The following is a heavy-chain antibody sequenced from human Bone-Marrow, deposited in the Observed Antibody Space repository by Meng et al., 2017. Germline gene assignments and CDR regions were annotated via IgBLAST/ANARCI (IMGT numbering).Heavy chain of an antibody. D-gene: IGHD6-13*01. V-gene: IGHV4-34*01. CDR2: INHSGST. Sequence: GHTRQWGAGLLKPSETLSLSCLFYGWSCSGYYWCWIRQPPGKGLEWIGEINHSGSTNYNPSLKSRVTISVDTSKNQFSLKLSSVTAADTAVYYCARGGIAAAGTPNWFDPWGQGTLVTVSS. CDR1: GWSCSGYY. CDR3: ARGGIAAAGTPNWFDP. J-gene: IGHJ5*02.